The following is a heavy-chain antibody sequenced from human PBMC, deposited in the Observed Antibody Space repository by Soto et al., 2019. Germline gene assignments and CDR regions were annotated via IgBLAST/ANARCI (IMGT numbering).Heavy chain of an antibody. CDR2: ITTSGGNT. CDR1: GFTFSTYA. CDR3: AGRYCTNGVCYTTYSYHIDV. Sequence: EVQLLESGGGLVQPGGSLRLSCAASGFTFSTYAMSWVRQAPGKGLEWVSTITTSGGNTYYADSVQVRFTISRDNSKNTLYLQMNRLSDEDTAVYYCAGRYCTNGVCYTTYSYHIDVWGQGTTVTVSS. V-gene: IGHV3-23*01. J-gene: IGHJ6*03. D-gene: IGHD2-8*01.